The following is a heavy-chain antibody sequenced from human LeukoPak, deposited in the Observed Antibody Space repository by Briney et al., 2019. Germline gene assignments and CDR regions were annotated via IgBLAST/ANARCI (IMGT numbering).Heavy chain of an antibody. V-gene: IGHV4-30-4*01. CDR2: IYYSGTT. Sequence: SETLSLTCTVSGDSTSSGDYFWSWIRQPPGGGLEWVGYIYYSGTTYYNPSLKSGVTISVDTSKNQFSLNLTSVTAQDTAVYYCARETMAGHLDYWGQGNLVTVSS. D-gene: IGHD6-19*01. CDR3: ARETMAGHLDY. CDR1: GDSTSSGDYF. J-gene: IGHJ4*02.